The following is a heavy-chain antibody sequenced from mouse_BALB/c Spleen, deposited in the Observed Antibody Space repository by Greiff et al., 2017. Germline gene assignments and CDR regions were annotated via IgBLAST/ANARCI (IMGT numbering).Heavy chain of an antibody. CDR3: ARVYGNLDY. CDR1: GFTFSDYY. CDR2: ISDGGSYT. V-gene: IGHV5-4*02. Sequence: EVKLMESGGGLVKPGGSLKLSCAASGFTFSDYYMYWVRQTPEKRLEWVATISDGGSYTYYPDSVKGRFTISRDNAKNNLYLQMSSLKSEDTAMYYCARVYGNLDYWGQGTTLTVSS. D-gene: IGHD2-1*01. J-gene: IGHJ2*01.